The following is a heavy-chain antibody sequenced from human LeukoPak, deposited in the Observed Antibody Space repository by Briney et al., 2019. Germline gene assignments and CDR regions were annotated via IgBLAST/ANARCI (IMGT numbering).Heavy chain of an antibody. CDR2: MYYSGNT. CDR3: ARHADYYYGIDV. V-gene: IGHV4-59*08. Sequence: SETLSLTCTVSGVSLSNYYWSWIRQSPGKGLEWIGYMYYSGNTNFNPSLKSRVTISVDTSKNRFSLKVRSVTAADTAVYYCARHADYYYGIDVWGQGTTVTVSS. CDR1: GVSLSNYY. J-gene: IGHJ6*02.